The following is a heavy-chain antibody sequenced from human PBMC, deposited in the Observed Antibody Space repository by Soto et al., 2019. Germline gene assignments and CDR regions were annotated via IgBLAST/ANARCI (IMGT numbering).Heavy chain of an antibody. CDR2: TYYRSKWYI. V-gene: IGHV6-1*01. J-gene: IGHJ6*02. CDR1: GYHVSSNSAA. CDR3: AKLGENWGLGYGLDV. Sequence: SQRVSLTCAISGYHVSSNSAALNWIRQSPSRVLEWLGRTYYRSKWYIDYAVSVKSRMTINPDTSKNQFSLQLNSVTPEDTAVYYCAKLGENWGLGYGLDVWGQGTTVTVSS. D-gene: IGHD7-27*01.